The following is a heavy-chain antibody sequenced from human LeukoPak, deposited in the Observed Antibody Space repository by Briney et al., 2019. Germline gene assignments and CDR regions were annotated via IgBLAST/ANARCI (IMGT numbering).Heavy chain of an antibody. V-gene: IGHV3-7*04. Sequence: PGGSLRLSCAASGFTFSNYWLSWVRQAPGKGLKWVANIKEDGSEKYYADSVKGRSTISRDNAKNSLNLQMNSLRAEDTAVYYCAREGLWVGLDSGKTRQAYWESWGQGTMVTVSS. D-gene: IGHD2-21*01. J-gene: IGHJ3*01. CDR3: AREGLWVGLDSGKTRQAYWES. CDR2: IKEDGSEK. CDR1: GFTFSNYW.